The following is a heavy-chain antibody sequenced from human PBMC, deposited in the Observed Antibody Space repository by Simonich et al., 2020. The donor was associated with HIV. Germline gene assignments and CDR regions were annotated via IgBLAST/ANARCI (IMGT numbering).Heavy chain of an antibody. D-gene: IGHD2-2*01. CDR2: ISSSSSYI. CDR1: GFTFSRYS. CDR3: ARDGRKGSSTSCSDY. J-gene: IGHJ4*02. V-gene: IGHV3-21*01. Sequence: EVQLVESGGGLVKPGGSLRLSCAASGFTFSRYSMNWVRQAPGKGLEWVSSISSSSSYIYYADSVKGRFTISRDNAKNSLYLQMNSVRAEDTAVYYCARDGRKGSSTSCSDYWGQGTLVTVSS.